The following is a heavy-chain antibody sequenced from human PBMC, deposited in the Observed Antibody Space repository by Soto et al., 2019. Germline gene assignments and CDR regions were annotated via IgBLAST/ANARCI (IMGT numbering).Heavy chain of an antibody. CDR2: IYSGGNT. CDR1: GFTVSSNY. J-gene: IGHJ6*02. V-gene: IGHV3-53*04. CDR3: ARSNYGSGSYLYYGMDV. D-gene: IGHD3-10*01. Sequence: EVQVVESGGGLVQPGGSLRLSCAASGFTVSSNYMSWVRQAPGKGLEWLSVIYSGGNTYYADSVKGRFTISRHNSENTLYLEMNSLRAEDTAVYYCARSNYGSGSYLYYGMDVWGQGTTVTVSS.